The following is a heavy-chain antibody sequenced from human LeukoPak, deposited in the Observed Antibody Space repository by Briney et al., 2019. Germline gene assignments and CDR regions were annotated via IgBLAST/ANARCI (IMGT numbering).Heavy chain of an antibody. CDR1: GGSISSYY. J-gene: IGHJ6*03. V-gene: IGHV4-59*01. Sequence: PSETLSLTCTVSGGSISSYYWSWIRQPPGKGLERIAYIYYSGSTNYNPSLKSRVTISVDTSKNQFSLKLSSVTAADTAVYYCARSSIAARTLYYYYYMDVWGKGTTVTVSS. CDR3: ARSSIAARTLYYYYYMDV. CDR2: IYYSGST. D-gene: IGHD6-6*01.